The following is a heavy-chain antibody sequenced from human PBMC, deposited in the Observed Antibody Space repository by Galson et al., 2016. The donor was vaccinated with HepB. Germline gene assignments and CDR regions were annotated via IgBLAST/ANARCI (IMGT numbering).Heavy chain of an antibody. J-gene: IGHJ4*02. CDR2: INEDGSEK. Sequence: SLRLSCAASGFTFSSHWMSWVRQAPGKGLEWVANINEDGSEKYYVDSVKGRFTISRDNSKNTVYLQLTSLRAEDTAVYYCAKDKRGHSSAWYWYFDYWGQGTLVTVSS. CDR1: GFTFSSHW. D-gene: IGHD6-13*01. V-gene: IGHV3-7*03. CDR3: AKDKRGHSSAWYWYFDY.